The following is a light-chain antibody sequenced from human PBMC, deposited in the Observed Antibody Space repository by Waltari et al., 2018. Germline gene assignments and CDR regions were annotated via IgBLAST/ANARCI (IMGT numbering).Light chain of an antibody. Sequence: DIQMTQSPSSLSASVGDRVTITCRASQSITTYLHWYQQKPGKAPEALIFAVSSLQGGVPSRFSGSGSGTDFTLTISSLQPEDFATHYCQQSYSSPWTFGQGTKVEIK. J-gene: IGKJ1*01. CDR1: QSITTY. CDR2: AVS. V-gene: IGKV1-39*01. CDR3: QQSYSSPWT.